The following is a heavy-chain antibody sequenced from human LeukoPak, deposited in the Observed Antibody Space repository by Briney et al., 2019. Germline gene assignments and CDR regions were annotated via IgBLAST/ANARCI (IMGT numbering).Heavy chain of an antibody. CDR2: IYYSGST. V-gene: IGHV4-38-2*02. J-gene: IGHJ4*02. D-gene: IGHD3-22*01. Sequence: SETLSLTCTVPGYSISSGYYWGWIRQPPGKGLEWIGSIYYSGSTYYNSSLKSRVTISIDTSKNQFSLKLSSVTAADTAVYYCASYPHYYDSSVWGQGTLVTVSS. CDR1: GYSISSGYY. CDR3: ASYPHYYDSSV.